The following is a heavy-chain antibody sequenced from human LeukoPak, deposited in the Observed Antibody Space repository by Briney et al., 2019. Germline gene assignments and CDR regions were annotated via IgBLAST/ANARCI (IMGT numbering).Heavy chain of an antibody. CDR3: AKVGVGYYDYVWGSYRLPKFDY. J-gene: IGHJ4*02. V-gene: IGHV3-30*02. CDR1: GFTFSSYG. D-gene: IGHD3-16*02. CDR2: IRYDGSNK. Sequence: GGSLRLSRAASGFTFSSYGMHWVRQAPGKGLEWVAFIRYDGSNKYYADSVKGRFTISRDNSKNTLYLQMNSLRAEDTAVYYCAKVGVGYYDYVWGSYRLPKFDYWGQGTLVTVSS.